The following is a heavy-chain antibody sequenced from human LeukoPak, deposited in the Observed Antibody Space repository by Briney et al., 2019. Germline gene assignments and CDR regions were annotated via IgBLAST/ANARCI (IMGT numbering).Heavy chain of an antibody. V-gene: IGHV3-74*01. CDR2: IKSDGRT. CDR3: ARAPSEIGGYYPEYFRH. J-gene: IGHJ1*01. Sequence: GGSLRLSCAAAGFTFSNYWMHWVRQAPGKGLVWVSRIKSDGRTNYADSVKGRFTISRDNAKNTVSLQMNSLRAEDTGVYYCARAPSEIGGYYPEYFRHWGQGTLVTVSS. CDR1: GFTFSNYW. D-gene: IGHD3-22*01.